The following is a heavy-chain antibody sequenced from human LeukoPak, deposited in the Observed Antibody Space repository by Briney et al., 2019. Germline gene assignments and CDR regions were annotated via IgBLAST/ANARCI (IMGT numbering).Heavy chain of an antibody. CDR2: ISSSSSTI. J-gene: IGHJ4*02. V-gene: IGHV3-48*04. Sequence: GGSLRLSCAASGFTFNYYGMNWVRQAPGKGLEWVSYISSSSSTINYADSVKGRFTISRDNAKNSLYLQMNSLRAEDMALYYCAKGSYGSGSYPDYWGQGTLVTVSS. CDR3: AKGSYGSGSYPDY. CDR1: GFTFNYYG. D-gene: IGHD3-10*01.